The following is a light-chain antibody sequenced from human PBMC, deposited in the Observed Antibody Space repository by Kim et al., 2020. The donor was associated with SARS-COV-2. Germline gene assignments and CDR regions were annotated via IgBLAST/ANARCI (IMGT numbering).Light chain of an antibody. CDR1: QSVTGDY. J-gene: IGKJ2*03. V-gene: IGKV3-20*01. CDR2: GAS. Sequence: PGEIATPSCRAAQSVTGDYLAWYQQKPGQAPRLLIYGASSRATGIPDRFTGSGSGTDFTLTINRLEPEDFAVYYCQQYGRSHVFYSFGQGTKLEIK. CDR3: QQYGRSHVFYS.